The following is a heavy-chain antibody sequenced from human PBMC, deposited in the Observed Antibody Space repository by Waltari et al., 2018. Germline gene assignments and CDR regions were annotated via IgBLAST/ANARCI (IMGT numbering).Heavy chain of an antibody. CDR2: INSDGSST. J-gene: IGHJ4*02. Sequence: EVQLVESGGGLVQPGGSLRLSCAASGFTFSSYWMHWVRQAPGKGLGWVARINSDGSSTSYADSVKGRFTISRDNAKNTLYLQMNSLRAEDTAVYYCARATGGSYNYWGQGTLVTVSS. V-gene: IGHV3-74*01. D-gene: IGHD1-26*01. CDR1: GFTFSSYW. CDR3: ARATGGSYNY.